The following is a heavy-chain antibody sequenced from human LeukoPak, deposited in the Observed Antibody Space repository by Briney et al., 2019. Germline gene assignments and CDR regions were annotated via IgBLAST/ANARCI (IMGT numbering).Heavy chain of an antibody. CDR1: GDSMTRGGYY. CDR3: ARAVDYRNYFDY. Sequence: SETLSLTFPVSGDSMTRGGYYWSWVRQHPGKGLEWIGFIYHSGTTFYNPSLEGRAAISVDTSQNQFSLKLTSVTAADTAVYYCARAVDYRNYFDYWGQGTLVTVSS. V-gene: IGHV4-31*03. CDR2: IYHSGTT. J-gene: IGHJ4*02. D-gene: IGHD4-11*01.